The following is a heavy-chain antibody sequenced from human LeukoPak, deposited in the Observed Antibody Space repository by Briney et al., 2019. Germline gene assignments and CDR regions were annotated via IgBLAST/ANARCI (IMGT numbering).Heavy chain of an antibody. CDR2: KWANGDRE. CDR3: AKDGHCSGGTCYPFFFDH. J-gene: IGHJ4*02. V-gene: IGHV3-33*06. Sequence: PGRSLRLSCAASGFSFTIYGMHWVRQTPGKGLEWVAVKWANGDREDYADSVKGRFIISRDISKNTLYLQMNSLRAEDTAVYCCAKDGHCSGGTCYPFFFDHWSQGALVTVSS. CDR1: GFSFTIYG. D-gene: IGHD2-15*01.